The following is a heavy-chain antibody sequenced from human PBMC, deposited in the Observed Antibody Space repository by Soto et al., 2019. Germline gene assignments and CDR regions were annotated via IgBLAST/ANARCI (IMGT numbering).Heavy chain of an antibody. CDR2: INPSGDRR. V-gene: IGHV1-46*01. D-gene: IGHD3-10*01. CDR1: GFSFSDYF. CDR3: ARSSGAVCGIIIEGSHWLAP. Sequence: RASVKGSCKASGFSFSDYFMHWVRQAPGQGLEWMGIINPSGDRRNYAQKFQARVTITRDTSTRTVYMDLSSLRYEDTAVYYCARSSGAVCGIIIEGSHWLAPWGQGSLVTVSS. J-gene: IGHJ5*02.